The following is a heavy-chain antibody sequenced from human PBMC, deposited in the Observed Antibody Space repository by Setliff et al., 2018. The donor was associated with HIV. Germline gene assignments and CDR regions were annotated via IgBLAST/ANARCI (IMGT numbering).Heavy chain of an antibody. J-gene: IGHJ4*02. D-gene: IGHD4-4*01. CDR2: IYPGDSDT. CDR3: ARHTLTTVTTEYFDY. Sequence: PGESLKISCQGSGYSFTSYWIGWVRQMPGKGLEWMGIIYPGDSDTRYSPSFQGQVTISADKSISTAYLQWSSLKASDTAMYYCARHTLTTVTTEYFDYWGQGTLVTVSS. V-gene: IGHV5-51*01. CDR1: GYSFTSYW.